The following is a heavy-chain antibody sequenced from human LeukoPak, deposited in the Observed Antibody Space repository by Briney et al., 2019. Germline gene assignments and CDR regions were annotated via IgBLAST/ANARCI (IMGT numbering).Heavy chain of an antibody. V-gene: IGHV1-18*01. Sequence: GASVKVSCKASNYTFSSLGSGNSFISFAISWVRQAPGQGLEWMGWISAYYGTTNYAQKFKGRVTMTTDTSTSTVYMELRSLRPDDTAVCYCARTNVYYYDSSDYYPHFDYWGQGTLVTVSS. D-gene: IGHD3-22*01. CDR3: ARTNVYYYDSSDYYPHFDY. CDR1: NYTFSSLGSGNSFISFA. CDR2: ISAYYGTT. J-gene: IGHJ4*02.